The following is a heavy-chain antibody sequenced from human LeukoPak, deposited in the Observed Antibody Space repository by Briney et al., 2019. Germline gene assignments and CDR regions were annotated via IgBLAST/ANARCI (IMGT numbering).Heavy chain of an antibody. CDR2: INHSGST. Sequence: SETLSLTCAVYGGSFSGYYWSWIRQPPGKGLEWIGEINHSGSTNYNPSLKSRVTISVDTSKNQFSLKLSSVTAADTAVYYCARGPYSSSSLWGQGTLVTVSS. J-gene: IGHJ4*02. CDR3: ARGPYSSSSL. D-gene: IGHD6-6*01. V-gene: IGHV4-34*01. CDR1: GGSFSGYY.